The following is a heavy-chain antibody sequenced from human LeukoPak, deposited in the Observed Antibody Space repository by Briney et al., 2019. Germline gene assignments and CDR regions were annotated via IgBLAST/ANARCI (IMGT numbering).Heavy chain of an antibody. V-gene: IGHV3-53*01. Sequence: GGSLRLSCAASGFTVSSNYMSWVRQAPGKGLEWVSIIYSGGYAYYADSVKGRFTISRDNSKNTLYLQMNSLRAEDTAVYYCARWSGPMIAFDIWGQGTMVTVSS. CDR2: IYSGGYA. J-gene: IGHJ3*02. CDR1: GFTVSSNY. D-gene: IGHD3-22*01. CDR3: ARWSGPMIAFDI.